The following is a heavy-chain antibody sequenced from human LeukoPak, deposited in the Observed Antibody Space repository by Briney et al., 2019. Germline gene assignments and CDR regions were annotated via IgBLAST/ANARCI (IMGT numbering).Heavy chain of an antibody. D-gene: IGHD5-24*01. Sequence: PSETLSLTCTVSGGSISSGSYYWSWIRQPAGKGLEWIGRIYTSGSTNYNPSLKSRVTISVDTSKNQFSLKLSSVTAADTAVYYCARVWFQDGYKGSDYFDYWGQGTLVTVSS. V-gene: IGHV4-61*02. CDR1: GGSISSGSYY. CDR2: IYTSGST. CDR3: ARVWFQDGYKGSDYFDY. J-gene: IGHJ4*02.